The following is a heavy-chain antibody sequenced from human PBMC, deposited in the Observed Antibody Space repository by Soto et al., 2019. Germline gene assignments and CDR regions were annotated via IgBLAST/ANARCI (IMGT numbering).Heavy chain of an antibody. V-gene: IGHV4-59*01. CDR3: AREDSSSSDLSWFDP. Sequence: SETLSLTCTVSGGSISSYYWSWIRQPPGKGLEWIGYIYYSGSTNYNPSLKSRVTISVDTSKNQFSLKLSSVTAADTAVYYCAREDSSSSDLSWFDPWGQGTLVTVSS. J-gene: IGHJ5*02. CDR2: IYYSGST. D-gene: IGHD6-6*01. CDR1: GGSISSYY.